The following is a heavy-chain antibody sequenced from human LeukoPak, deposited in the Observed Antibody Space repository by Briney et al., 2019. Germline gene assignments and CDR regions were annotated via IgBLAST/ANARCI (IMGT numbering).Heavy chain of an antibody. D-gene: IGHD2-2*01. Sequence: ASETLSLTCAVYGGSFSGYYWSWIRQPPGKGLEWIGEINHSGSTNYNPSFKSRVTISVDTSKNQFSLKLSSVTAADTAVYYCARLYCGSPSSRYDYWGQGTLVTVSS. CDR3: ARLYCGSPSSRYDY. CDR2: INHSGST. J-gene: IGHJ4*02. V-gene: IGHV4-34*01. CDR1: GGSFSGYY.